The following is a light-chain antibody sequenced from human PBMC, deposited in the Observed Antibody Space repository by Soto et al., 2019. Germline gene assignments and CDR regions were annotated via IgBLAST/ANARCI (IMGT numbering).Light chain of an antibody. CDR2: RNN. CDR3: ATWHDSQGV. V-gene: IGLV1-47*01. Sequence: QSALTQPPSASATPGQRVTISCSGSSSNIGSNYIYWYQQLPGTAPKLLIYRNNQRPSGVPDRFSGSKSGTSASLAISGLRSEDEADYYCATWHDSQGVFGTGTKLTVL. J-gene: IGLJ1*01. CDR1: SSNIGSNY.